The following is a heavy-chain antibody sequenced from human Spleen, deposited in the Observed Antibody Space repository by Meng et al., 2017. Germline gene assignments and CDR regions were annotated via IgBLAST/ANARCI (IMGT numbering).Heavy chain of an antibody. CDR1: GYSFTSYW. Sequence: GGSLRLSCQGSGYSFTSYWIGWVRQMPGKGLEWMGIIYPGDSDTRYSPSFQGQVTISADKSISTAYLQWSSLKASDTAMYYCARLYYYDSSRIFDYWGQGTLVTVSS. D-gene: IGHD3-22*01. CDR2: IYPGDSDT. V-gene: IGHV5-51*01. CDR3: ARLYYYDSSRIFDY. J-gene: IGHJ4*02.